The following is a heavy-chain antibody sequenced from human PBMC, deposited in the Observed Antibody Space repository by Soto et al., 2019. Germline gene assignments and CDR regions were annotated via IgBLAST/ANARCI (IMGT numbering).Heavy chain of an antibody. Sequence: TGGSLRLSCAASGFTFSSYAMSWVRQAPGEGLEWVSAISGSGGSTYYADSVKGRFTISRDNSKNTLYLQMNSLRAEDTAVYYCAKTDCSSTSCYNIDAFDIWGQGTMVTVSS. CDR1: GFTFSSYA. CDR2: ISGSGGST. D-gene: IGHD2-2*02. V-gene: IGHV3-23*01. CDR3: AKTDCSSTSCYNIDAFDI. J-gene: IGHJ3*02.